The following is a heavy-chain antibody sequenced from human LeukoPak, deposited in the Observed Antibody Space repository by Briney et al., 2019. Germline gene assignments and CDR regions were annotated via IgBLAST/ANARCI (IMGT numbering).Heavy chain of an antibody. Sequence: ASVKVSCKASGYTFTSYAMNWVRQAPGQGLEWMGWINTNTGNPTYAQGFTGRFVFSLDTSVSTAYLQISSLKAEDTAVYYCARVSEKFGELSYYYYGMDVWGQGTAVTVSS. J-gene: IGHJ6*02. D-gene: IGHD3-10*01. CDR2: INTNTGNP. V-gene: IGHV7-4-1*02. CDR1: GYTFTSYA. CDR3: ARVSEKFGELSYYYYGMDV.